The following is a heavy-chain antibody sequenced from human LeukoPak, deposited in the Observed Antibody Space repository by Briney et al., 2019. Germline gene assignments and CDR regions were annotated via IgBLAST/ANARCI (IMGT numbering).Heavy chain of an antibody. J-gene: IGHJ4*02. Sequence: PGGSLRLSCAASGFTFTIYGMHWVRQAPGKGLEWVAFIRYDGSNKYYADSVKGRFTISRDNSKNTLYLQMNSLRAEDTAVYYCARDTTDGYNSDFDYWGQGTLVTVSS. D-gene: IGHD5-24*01. CDR3: ARDTTDGYNSDFDY. CDR2: IRYDGSNK. V-gene: IGHV3-30*02. CDR1: GFTFTIYG.